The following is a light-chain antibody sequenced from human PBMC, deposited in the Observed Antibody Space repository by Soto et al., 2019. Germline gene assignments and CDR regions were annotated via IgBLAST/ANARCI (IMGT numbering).Light chain of an antibody. CDR1: SSDVGGYNY. V-gene: IGLV2-14*01. CDR3: SSYTSSSTLV. CDR2: EVT. Sequence: QSALTQPASVSGSPGQSITISCTGTSSDVGGYNYVSWYQQHPGTAPKLMIYEVTDRPSRVSNRFSGSKSGNTASLTISGLQADDKADYYCSSYTSSSTLVFGTGTKLTVL. J-gene: IGLJ1*01.